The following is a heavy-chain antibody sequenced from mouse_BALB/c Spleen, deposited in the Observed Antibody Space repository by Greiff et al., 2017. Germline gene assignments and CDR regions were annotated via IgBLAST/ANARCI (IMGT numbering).Heavy chain of an antibody. J-gene: IGHJ3*01. CDR3: ARFWDYDGPFAY. CDR1: GYTFTSYW. V-gene: IGHV1-7*01. CDR2: INLSTGYT. D-gene: IGHD2-4*01. Sequence: VQLQQSGAELAKPGASVKMSCKASGYTFTSYWMHWVKQRPGQGLEWIGYINLSTGYTEYNQKFKDKATLTADKSSSTAYMQLSSLTSEDSAVYYCARFWDYDGPFAYWGQGTLVTVSA.